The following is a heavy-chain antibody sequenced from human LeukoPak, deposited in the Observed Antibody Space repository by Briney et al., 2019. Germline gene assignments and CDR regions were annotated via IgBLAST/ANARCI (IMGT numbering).Heavy chain of an antibody. J-gene: IGHJ4*02. CDR1: RGSLTRNF. CDR2: ISGYNGGT. D-gene: IGHD2-2*01. Sequence: ASVKVSCKPSRGSLTRNFISGVRQAPGKGLEWMGWISGYNGGTYYAQNLRGRLTMTTDTSTNTAYMELKSLTSDDRAVYYCVREGSTSWYGLDYWGQGTLVTVSS. V-gene: IGHV1-18*01. CDR3: VREGSTSWYGLDY.